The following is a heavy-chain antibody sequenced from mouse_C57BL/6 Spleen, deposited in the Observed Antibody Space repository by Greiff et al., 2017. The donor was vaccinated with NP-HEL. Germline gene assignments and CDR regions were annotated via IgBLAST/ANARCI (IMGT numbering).Heavy chain of an antibody. V-gene: IGHV1-59*01. CDR2: IDPSDSYT. CDR3: APIYDGYSAY. J-gene: IGHJ3*01. D-gene: IGHD2-3*01. Sequence: QVQLQQPGAELVGPGTSVKLSCKASGYTFTSYWMHWVKQRPGQGLEWIGVIDPSDSYTNYNQMFTGKATLTVNPTSCTAYIQLSSLTAEESAVYYSAPIYDGYSAYWGQGTLVTVSA. CDR1: GYTFTSYW.